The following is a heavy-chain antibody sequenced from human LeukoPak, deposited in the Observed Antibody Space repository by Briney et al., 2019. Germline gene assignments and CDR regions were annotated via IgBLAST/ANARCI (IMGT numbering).Heavy chain of an antibody. V-gene: IGHV3-30*04. CDR1: GLTFETYT. J-gene: IGHJ4*02. D-gene: IGHD3-16*01. CDR2: ISFDGGDK. CDR3: ARGLLRPYFDY. Sequence: GRSLTLSCAVSGLTFETYTFYWVRHSPGRGLEWVALISFDGGDKYYAESVKGRFTISRDNSRRTLFLEMSSVTPDDTAVYHCARGLLRPYFDYWGPGTLVTVS.